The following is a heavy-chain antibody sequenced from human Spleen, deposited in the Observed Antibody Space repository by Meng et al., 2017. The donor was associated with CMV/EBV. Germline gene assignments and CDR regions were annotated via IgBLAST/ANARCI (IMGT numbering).Heavy chain of an antibody. J-gene: IGHJ3*02. CDR3: ARERRDHIVVVIDDAFDI. CDR2: IYYSGST. V-gene: IGHV4-39*07. Sequence: SETLSLTCTVSGGSISSSSYYWGWIRQPPGKGLEWIGSIYYSGSTNYNPSLKSRVTISVDTSKNQFSLKLSSVTAADTAVYYCARERRDHIVVVIDDAFDIWGQGTMVTVSS. CDR1: GGSISSSSYY. D-gene: IGHD2-21*01.